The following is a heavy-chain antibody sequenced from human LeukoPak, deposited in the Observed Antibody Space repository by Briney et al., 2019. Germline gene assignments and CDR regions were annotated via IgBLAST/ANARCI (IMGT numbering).Heavy chain of an antibody. Sequence: GGSLRLSCIVSGGTFSSYYMTWVRQAPGKGLEWVANIKQDGSEKFYVDSVKGRFTISRDNAKNSLYLQMNSLRVEDAAMYYCGYGSGWIFDCRGQGALVTVSS. CDR3: GYGSGWIFDC. J-gene: IGHJ4*02. CDR2: IKQDGSEK. V-gene: IGHV3-7*01. CDR1: GGTFSSYY. D-gene: IGHD6-19*01.